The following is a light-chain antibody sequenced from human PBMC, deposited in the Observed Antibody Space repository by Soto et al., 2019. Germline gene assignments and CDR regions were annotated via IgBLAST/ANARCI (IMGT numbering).Light chain of an antibody. J-gene: IGKJ5*01. CDR1: QSVSSNS. Sequence: EIVLTQSPGTLSLSPGERATLSCRASQSVSSNSLAWFQLKPGQAPRLLIYGASSRATGIPDRFSGSGSGTDFTLTISRLEPEDFAVYYCQQYNSWPITFGRGTRLEIK. CDR3: QQYNSWPIT. V-gene: IGKV3-20*01. CDR2: GAS.